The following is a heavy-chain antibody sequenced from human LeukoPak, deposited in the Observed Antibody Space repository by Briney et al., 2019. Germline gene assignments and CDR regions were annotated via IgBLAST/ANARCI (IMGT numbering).Heavy chain of an antibody. V-gene: IGHV3-74*01. CDR2: ITSDGSST. CDR3: AREGYYAFDI. D-gene: IGHD3-22*01. J-gene: IGHJ3*02. CDR1: GFTFRTFW. Sequence: GGSLRLSCAASGFTFRTFWMHWVRQAPGKGLVWVSRITSDGSSTSQADSVKGRFTISRDNAKNTLYLQMNSLRAEDTAVYYCAREGYYAFDIWGQGSIVTVSS.